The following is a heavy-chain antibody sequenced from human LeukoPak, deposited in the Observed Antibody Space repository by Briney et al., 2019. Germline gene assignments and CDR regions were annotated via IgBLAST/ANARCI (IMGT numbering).Heavy chain of an antibody. Sequence: SQTLSLTCAISGDSVSSNSAAWNWIRQSPSRGLEWLGRTYYRSKWYNDYAVSVKSRITINPDTSKNQFSLQLNSVTPEDTAVYYCARSVVVVAATRGNYYYYMDVWGKGTTVTVSS. J-gene: IGHJ6*03. CDR1: GDSVSSNSAA. V-gene: IGHV6-1*01. D-gene: IGHD2-15*01. CDR2: TYYRSKWYN. CDR3: ARSVVVVAATRGNYYYYMDV.